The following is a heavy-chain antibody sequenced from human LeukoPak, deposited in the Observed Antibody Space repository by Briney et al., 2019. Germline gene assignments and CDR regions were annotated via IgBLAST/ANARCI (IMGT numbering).Heavy chain of an antibody. CDR3: ARTTVTTLTFDY. V-gene: IGHV3-66*01. CDR1: GFTVSNNY. J-gene: IGHJ4*02. D-gene: IGHD4-11*01. Sequence: GGSLRLSCAVSGFTVSNNYMSWVRQAPGKGLEWVSLIYSDGNTYYADSVKGRFVISRDNSKNTLYLQMNRLSAEDTAVYYCARTTVTTLTFDYWGQGTLVTVSS. CDR2: IYSDGNT.